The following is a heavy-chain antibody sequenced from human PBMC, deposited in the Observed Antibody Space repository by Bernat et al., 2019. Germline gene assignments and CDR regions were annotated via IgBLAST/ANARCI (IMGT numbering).Heavy chain of an antibody. Sequence: EVQLVESGGGLVQPGGSLRLSCAASGFTFSSYDMHWVRQATGKGLEWVSAIGTAGDTYYPGSVKGRFTISRENAKNSLYLQMGSLRPEDTAMYYCARDKDGGFAFDYWGQGTLVTVSS. CDR1: GFTFSSYD. D-gene: IGHD2-15*01. CDR2: IGTAGDT. CDR3: ARDKDGGFAFDY. J-gene: IGHJ4*02. V-gene: IGHV3-13*04.